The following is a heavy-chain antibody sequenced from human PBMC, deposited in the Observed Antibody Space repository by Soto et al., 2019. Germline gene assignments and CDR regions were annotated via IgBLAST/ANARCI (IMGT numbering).Heavy chain of an antibody. CDR3: ARDLGSLPVDY. D-gene: IGHD3-16*01. CDR2: ISSSSSYI. Sequence: GESLKISCAASGFTFSSYSMNWVRQAPGKGLEWVSSISSSSSYIYYADSVKGRFTISRDNAKNSLYLQMNSLRAEDTAVYYCARDLGSLPVDYWGQGTLVTVSS. CDR1: GFTFSSYS. J-gene: IGHJ4*02. V-gene: IGHV3-21*01.